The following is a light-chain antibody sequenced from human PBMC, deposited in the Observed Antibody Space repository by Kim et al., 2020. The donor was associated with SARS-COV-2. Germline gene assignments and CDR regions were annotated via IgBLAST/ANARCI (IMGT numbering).Light chain of an antibody. V-gene: IGKV1-5*03. J-gene: IGKJ1*01. CDR2: DAS. CDR1: QSISKW. Sequence: DIQMTQSPSTLSASVGDRIIITCRASQSISKWVAWYQQKPGTAPKLLIFDASTLETGVPSRFRGSGSGTEFTLTITSLQPDDFAIYYCQQYNNYASLTFGQGTKVDIK. CDR3: QQYNNYASLT.